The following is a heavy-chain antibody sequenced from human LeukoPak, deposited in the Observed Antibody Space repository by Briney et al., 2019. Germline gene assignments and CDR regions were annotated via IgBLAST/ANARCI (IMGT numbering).Heavy chain of an antibody. J-gene: IGHJ4*02. D-gene: IGHD5-18*01. V-gene: IGHV4-59*08. Sequence: SETLSLTCTVSGVSISSYYWSWIRQPPGKGLEWIGYIYYSLSTNYNPSLKSRVTISVDTSKNQFSLKLSSVTAADTAVYYCARHMGLGYSYGYPYFDYWGQGTLVTVSS. CDR3: ARHMGLGYSYGYPYFDY. CDR1: GVSISSYY. CDR2: IYYSLST.